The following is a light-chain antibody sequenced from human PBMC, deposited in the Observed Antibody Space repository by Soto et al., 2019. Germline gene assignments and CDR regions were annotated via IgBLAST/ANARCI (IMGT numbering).Light chain of an antibody. CDR1: SSDVGGYNY. CDR3: SSYAGSNNFV. J-gene: IGLJ1*01. V-gene: IGLV2-8*01. CDR2: EVS. Sequence: QSALTQPPSASGSPGQSVTFSCTGTSSDVGGYNYVSWYQQHPGKAPKLMIYEVSKRPSGVPDRFSGSKSGNTASLTVTGLQAEDEADYCCSSYAGSNNFVFGTGTKLTVL.